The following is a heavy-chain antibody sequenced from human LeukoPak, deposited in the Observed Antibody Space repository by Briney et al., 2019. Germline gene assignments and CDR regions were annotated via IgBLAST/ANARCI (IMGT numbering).Heavy chain of an antibody. V-gene: IGHV4-59*01. CDR3: ARGRARYFDWLLSQFYFDY. Sequence: SETLSLTCTVSGGSISSYYWSCIRQPPGKGLEWIGYIYYSGSTNYNPSLKSRVTISVDTSKNQFSLKLSSVTAADTAVYYCARGRARYFDWLLSQFYFDYWGQGTLVTVSS. CDR1: GGSISSYY. CDR2: IYYSGST. J-gene: IGHJ4*02. D-gene: IGHD3-9*01.